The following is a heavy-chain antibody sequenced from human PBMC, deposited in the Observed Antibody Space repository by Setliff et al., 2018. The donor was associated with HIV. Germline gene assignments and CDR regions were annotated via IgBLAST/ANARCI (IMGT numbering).Heavy chain of an antibody. D-gene: IGHD6-13*01. CDR3: AKDVYGYSSSSFQH. J-gene: IGHJ1*01. CDR1: GFAFSSQA. CDR2: ISESG. V-gene: IGHV3-23*01. Sequence: GGSLRLSCAASGFAFSSQAMSWVRQAPGKGLDWVSVISESGYSADSVKGRFIISRDNSKNMLYLQMNNLTTEDTAVYYCAKDVYGYSSSSFQHWGQGTLVTVSS.